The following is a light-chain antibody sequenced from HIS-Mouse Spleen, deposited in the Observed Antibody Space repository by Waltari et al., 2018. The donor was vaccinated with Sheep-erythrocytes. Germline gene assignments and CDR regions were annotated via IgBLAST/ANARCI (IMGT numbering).Light chain of an antibody. Sequence: YNLKQPPSVCLSPGQTDIIICSGDKLGARWAYWYQQKPGQSPVLVTYQDSKRPSGSPGRFSGSNSGNTATLTISGTQAMDEADYYCQAWDSSTAVFGGGTKLTVL. CDR2: QDS. V-gene: IGLV3-1*01. J-gene: IGLJ2*01. CDR3: QAWDSSTAV. CDR1: KLGARW.